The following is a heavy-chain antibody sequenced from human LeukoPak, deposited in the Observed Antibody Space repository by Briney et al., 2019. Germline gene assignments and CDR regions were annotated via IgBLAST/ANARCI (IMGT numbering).Heavy chain of an antibody. J-gene: IGHJ4*02. CDR2: ISGGAGTT. CDR1: GFTFSSYA. V-gene: IGHV3-23*01. Sequence: PGGSLRLSCAASGFTFSSYAMSWVRQAPGKGLECVSAISGGAGTTYYADSVKGRFTISRDNSKNTLCLQMNSLRAEDTAVYYCAKGGETSIDFWSGYDFDSWGQGTLVTVSS. CDR3: AKGGETSIDFWSGYDFDS. D-gene: IGHD3-3*01.